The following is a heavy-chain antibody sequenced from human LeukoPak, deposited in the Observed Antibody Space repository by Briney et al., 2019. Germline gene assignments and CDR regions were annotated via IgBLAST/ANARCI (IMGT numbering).Heavy chain of an antibody. CDR1: GFTFRSYA. CDR2: ISYDGSNK. V-gene: IGHV3-30*04. CDR3: ARGTLNIPGEHGAFDY. D-gene: IGHD1-14*01. J-gene: IGHJ4*02. Sequence: GGSLRLSCAASGFTFRSYAMHWVRQAPGKGLEWEAAISYDGSNKKYADSVKGRFTISRDNAKNSLYLQMNSLRAEDTAVYYCARGTLNIPGEHGAFDYWGQGTLVTVSS.